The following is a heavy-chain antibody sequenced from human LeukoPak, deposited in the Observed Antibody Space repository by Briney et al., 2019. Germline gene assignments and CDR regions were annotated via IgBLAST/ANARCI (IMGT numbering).Heavy chain of an antibody. D-gene: IGHD5-18*01. V-gene: IGHV1-2*02. CDR2: INPNSGGT. J-gene: IGHJ4*02. CDR1: GYTFTGYY. Sequence: VASVKVFCKASGYTFTGYYMHWVRQDPGQGLEWMGWINPNSGGTNYSQQFQDRLTITRDTSISTAYMELSRLRSDDTAVYYCARPSYSYGTTAFDYWGQGTLVTVSS. CDR3: ARPSYSYGTTAFDY.